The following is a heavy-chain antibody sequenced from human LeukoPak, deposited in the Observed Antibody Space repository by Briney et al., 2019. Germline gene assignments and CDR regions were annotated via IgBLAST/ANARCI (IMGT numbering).Heavy chain of an antibody. Sequence: GESLKISCKGSGYTFTRYWIGWVRQMPGKGLEWMGIMYPGDSDTRYSPSFQGQVTISADKSISTAYLQWSSLKASDTAMYYCARQRTYHYDSSGYYHDAFDMWGQGTMVTVS. D-gene: IGHD3-22*01. CDR3: ARQRTYHYDSSGYYHDAFDM. V-gene: IGHV5-51*01. CDR2: MYPGDSDT. J-gene: IGHJ3*02. CDR1: GYTFTRYW.